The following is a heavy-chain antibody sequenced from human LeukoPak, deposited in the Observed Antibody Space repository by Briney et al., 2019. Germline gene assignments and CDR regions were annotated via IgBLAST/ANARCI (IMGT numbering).Heavy chain of an antibody. V-gene: IGHV3-74*01. CDR1: GFTFSSYW. J-gene: IGHJ6*02. CDR2: INSDGSST. CDR3: ARARNYYYGMDV. Sequence: GGSLRLSCAASGFTFSSYWMHWVRQAPGKGLEWVSRINSDGSSTSYADSVKGRFTISRDNAKNTLYLQMNSLRAEDTAVYYGARARNYYYGMDVWGQGTTVTVSS.